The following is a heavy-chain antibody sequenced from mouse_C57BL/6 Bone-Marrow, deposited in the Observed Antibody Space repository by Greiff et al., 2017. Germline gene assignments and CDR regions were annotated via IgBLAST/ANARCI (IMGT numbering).Heavy chain of an antibody. Sequence: QVQLQQPGAELVMPGASVKLSCKASGYTFTSYWMHWVKQRPGQGLEWIGEIDPSDSYTNYNQKFKGKSTLTVAKSSSTAYMQLSSLTSEDSAVYYCARAYSNSYYAMDYWGQGTSVTVSS. CDR3: ARAYSNSYYAMDY. D-gene: IGHD2-5*01. V-gene: IGHV1-69*01. J-gene: IGHJ4*01. CDR1: GYTFTSYW. CDR2: IDPSDSYT.